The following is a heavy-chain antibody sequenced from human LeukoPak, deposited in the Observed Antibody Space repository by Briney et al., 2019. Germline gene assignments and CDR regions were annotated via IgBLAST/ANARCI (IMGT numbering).Heavy chain of an antibody. J-gene: IGHJ4*02. CDR3: AREPYGSGSPGTPLGY. V-gene: IGHV1-46*01. CDR1: GYTFTSYY. Sequence: GASVKVSCKASGYTFTSYYMHWVRQAPGQGLEWMGIINPSGGSTSYAQKFQGGVTMTRDTSTSTVYMELSSLRSEDTAVYYCAREPYGSGSPGTPLGYWGQGTLVTVSS. D-gene: IGHD3-10*01. CDR2: INPSGGST.